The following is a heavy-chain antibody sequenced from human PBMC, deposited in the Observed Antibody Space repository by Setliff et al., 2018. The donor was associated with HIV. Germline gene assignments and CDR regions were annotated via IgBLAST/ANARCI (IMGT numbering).Heavy chain of an antibody. CDR2: IYYSGST. J-gene: IGHJ3*02. CDR1: GGSISSHY. Sequence: SETLSLTCTVSGGSISSHYWSWIRQPPGKGLEWIGSIYYSGSTNYNPSLKSRVTISVDTSKNQFSLKLNSVTAADTAVYYCARDRGGYSGYVDIWGQGTMVTVSS. D-gene: IGHD5-12*01. CDR3: ARDRGGYSGYVDI. V-gene: IGHV4-59*11.